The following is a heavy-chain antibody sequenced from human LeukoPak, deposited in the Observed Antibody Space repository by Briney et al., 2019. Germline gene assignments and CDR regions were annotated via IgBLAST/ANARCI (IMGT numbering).Heavy chain of an antibody. Sequence: PSETLSLTCAVSGGSINSSNWWSWVRQPPGKGLEWIGEIYHSGSTNYNPSLKSRVTISVDKSKNQFSLKLSSVTAADTAVYYCARDAHLAAAGTWWFDPWGQGTLVTVSS. V-gene: IGHV4-4*02. CDR3: ARDAHLAAAGTWWFDP. D-gene: IGHD6-13*01. J-gene: IGHJ5*02. CDR2: IYHSGST. CDR1: GGSINSSNW.